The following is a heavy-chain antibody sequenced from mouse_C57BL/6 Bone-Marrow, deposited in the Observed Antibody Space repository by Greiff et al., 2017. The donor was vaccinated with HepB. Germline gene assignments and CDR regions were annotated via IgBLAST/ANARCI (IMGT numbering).Heavy chain of an antibody. CDR1: GFTFSDYY. CDR3: ARQGAMDY. J-gene: IGHJ4*01. V-gene: IGHV5-12*01. CDR2: ISNGGGST. Sequence: EVKLMESGGGLVQPGGSLKLSCAASGFTFSDYYMYWVRQTPEKRLEWVAYISNGGGSTYYPDTVQGRFTISRDNAKNTLYLQMSRLKSEDTAMYYCARQGAMDYWGQGTSVTVSS.